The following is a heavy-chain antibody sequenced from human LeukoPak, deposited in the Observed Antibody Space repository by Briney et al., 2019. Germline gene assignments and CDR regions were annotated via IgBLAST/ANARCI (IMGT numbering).Heavy chain of an antibody. J-gene: IGHJ5*02. CDR1: GFNFDDYG. D-gene: IGHD6-13*01. V-gene: IGHV3-20*04. CDR2: INWNGGSK. CDR3: ARGSIAAAGT. Sequence: GGSLRLSCVASGFNFDDYGMSWVRQAPGKGREWVSGINWNGGSKGYADSVKGRFTISRDNAENSLYLQMNSLRAEDTALYYCARGSIAAAGTWGQGTLVTVSS.